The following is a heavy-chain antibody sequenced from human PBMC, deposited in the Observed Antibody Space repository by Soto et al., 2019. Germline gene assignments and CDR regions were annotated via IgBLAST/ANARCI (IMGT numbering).Heavy chain of an antibody. Sequence: ASVKVSSKASGYTFTDYYVHWVRQAPGQGLEWMGWINPNSGNTYLAQRFQGRVTMNRDTSIGTAYMELSRLRSDDTAVYYGAKDEMSTAAADDDYGMDFWGQGTTVTVSS. V-gene: IGHV1-2*02. CDR3: AKDEMSTAAADDDYGMDF. J-gene: IGHJ6*02. D-gene: IGHD6-13*01. CDR1: GYTFTDYY. CDR2: INPNSGNT.